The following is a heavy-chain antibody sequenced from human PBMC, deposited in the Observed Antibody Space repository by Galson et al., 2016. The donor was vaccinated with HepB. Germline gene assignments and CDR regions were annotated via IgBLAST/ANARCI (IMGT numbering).Heavy chain of an antibody. CDR3: ARDLATEYLRWGYKDGMDV. CDR2: MNPDSGNT. D-gene: IGHD2-21*01. CDR1: GYTFRNYD. Sequence: SVKVSCKASGYTFRNYDINWVRQATGQGLEWMGWMNPDSGNTGYAQGFQGRITMTMDTSISTVYMELSSLTSEDTAMYYCARDLATEYLRWGYKDGMDVWGQGTTVTVSS. J-gene: IGHJ6*02. V-gene: IGHV1-8*01.